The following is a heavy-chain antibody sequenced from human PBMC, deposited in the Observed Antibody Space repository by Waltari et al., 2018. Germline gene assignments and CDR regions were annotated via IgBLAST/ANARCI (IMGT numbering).Heavy chain of an antibody. CDR3: ASTTDSLLARDDY. Sequence: EVQLVESGGGLVKPGGSLRLSCAASAFTFSSSGLNWFRQAPGKGLEWVSSISYSSSYIYYADSVKGRFTISRDNAKNSLYLQMNSLRAEDTAVYYCASTTDSLLARDDYWGQGTLVTVSS. V-gene: IGHV3-21*01. CDR1: AFTFSSSG. J-gene: IGHJ4*02. D-gene: IGHD1-1*01. CDR2: ISYSSSYI.